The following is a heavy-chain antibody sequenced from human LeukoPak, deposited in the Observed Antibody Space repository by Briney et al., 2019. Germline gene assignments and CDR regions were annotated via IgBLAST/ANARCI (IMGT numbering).Heavy chain of an antibody. J-gene: IGHJ4*02. Sequence: GGSLRLSCAASGFTFSNAWMSWVRQAPGKGLEWVGRIKSKTDGGTTDYVAPVKGRFTISRDDSKNTLYLQMNSLKTEDTAVYYCTTDLWFGELSHVDYWGQGTLVTVSS. CDR1: GFTFSNAW. D-gene: IGHD3-10*01. V-gene: IGHV3-15*01. CDR2: IKSKTDGGTT. CDR3: TTDLWFGELSHVDY.